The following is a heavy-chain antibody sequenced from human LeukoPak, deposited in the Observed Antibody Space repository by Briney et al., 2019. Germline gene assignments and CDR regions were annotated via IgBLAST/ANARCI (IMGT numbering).Heavy chain of an antibody. Sequence: GSLSLSCAASGFTFTNYWMHWVRQAPGKGLVWVSRIDGDGTTKYADSVRGRFTISRDNAKKTLYLQMNGLRAEDMAVYYCARVIVGGMRAFDMWGQGTMVTVSS. CDR1: GFTFTNYW. D-gene: IGHD1-26*01. CDR3: ARVIVGGMRAFDM. J-gene: IGHJ3*02. CDR2: IDGDGTT. V-gene: IGHV3-74*03.